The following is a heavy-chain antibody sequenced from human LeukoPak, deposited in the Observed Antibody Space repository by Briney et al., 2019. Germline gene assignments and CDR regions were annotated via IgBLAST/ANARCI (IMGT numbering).Heavy chain of an antibody. CDR1: GFTISSCA. J-gene: IGHJ5*02. CDR3: AKDRVSITIFGVVIGWFDP. D-gene: IGHD3-3*01. V-gene: IGHV3-23*01. CDR2: ISGCGGST. Sequence: WRSLRLSCAASGFTISSCAMSWGRQAPGTGLEWVSAISGCGGSTYYSNSVQGRFTTSRVNSKNTLFPQKISLRSADHAAYYCAKDRVSITIFGVVIGWFDPWGQGTLVTVSS.